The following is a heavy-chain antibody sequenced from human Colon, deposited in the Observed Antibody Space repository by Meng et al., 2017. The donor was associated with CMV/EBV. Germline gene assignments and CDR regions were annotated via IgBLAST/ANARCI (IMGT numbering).Heavy chain of an antibody. J-gene: IGHJ4*02. CDR2: IRHSGSTSY. V-gene: IGHV4-34*01. CDR1: GSSFSEYY. CDR3: AGGSYQAWELLHY. D-gene: IGHD1-26*01. Sequence: QQCGGGLVKPSDTLSLTCAVYGSSFSEYYWSWIRPPPGRGLEWIGEIRHSGSTSYSYNSSLKSRVTISIDTSKNQFSLELTSVTAADTAVYYCAGGSYQAWELLHYWGQGTLVTVSS.